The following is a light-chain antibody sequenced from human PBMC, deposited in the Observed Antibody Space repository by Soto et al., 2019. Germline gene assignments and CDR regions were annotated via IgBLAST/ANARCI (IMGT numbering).Light chain of an antibody. Sequence: QSALTQPASVSGFPGRSIAISCTGVRTDFDGYDYVSWYQQHPGQAPQLMIYDVSNRPSGVPDRFSGSKSGNTASLTISGLQAEDEADYYCTSYTSSSPFYVFGTGTKVTVL. CDR3: TSYTSSSPFYV. V-gene: IGLV2-14*01. CDR1: RTDFDGYDY. CDR2: DVS. J-gene: IGLJ1*01.